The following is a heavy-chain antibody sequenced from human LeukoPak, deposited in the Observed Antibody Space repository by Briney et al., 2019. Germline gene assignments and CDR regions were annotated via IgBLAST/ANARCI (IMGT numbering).Heavy chain of an antibody. D-gene: IGHD6-13*01. CDR2: ISSSSSTT. Sequence: PGGSLRLSCAASGFTFSSYSMNWVRQAPGKGLEWVSYISSSSSTTYYADSVKGRFTISRDNAKNSLYLQMNSLRAEDTAVYYCARTLIAAVGASKNWLDPWGQGTLVTVSS. V-gene: IGHV3-48*04. CDR3: ARTLIAAVGASKNWLDP. CDR1: GFTFSSYS. J-gene: IGHJ5*02.